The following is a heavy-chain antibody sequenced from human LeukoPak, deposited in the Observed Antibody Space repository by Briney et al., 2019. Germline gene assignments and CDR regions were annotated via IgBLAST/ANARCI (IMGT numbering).Heavy chain of an antibody. CDR1: GGTFSSYA. D-gene: IGHD2-15*01. Sequence: SVKVSCKASGGTFSSYAISWVRQAPGQGLEWMGGIIPIFGTANYAQKFQGRVTITADESTSTAYMELSSLRSEDTAVYYCANPGGDKVVGGTDYFDPWGQGTLVTVSS. CDR2: IIPIFGTA. CDR3: ANPGGDKVVGGTDYFDP. V-gene: IGHV1-69*13. J-gene: IGHJ5*02.